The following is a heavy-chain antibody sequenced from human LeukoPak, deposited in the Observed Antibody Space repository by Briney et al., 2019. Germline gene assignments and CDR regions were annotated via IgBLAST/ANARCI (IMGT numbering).Heavy chain of an antibody. Sequence: GGSLRLSCAASGFTVSTNYMSWVRQAPGKGLEWVSLIYSGGGTYYADSVKGRFTISRDNSRNTLSLQMNSLRVDDTAVYYCARGFRSVSTWGYFDYWGPGALVTVSS. J-gene: IGHJ4*02. CDR1: GFTVSTNY. V-gene: IGHV3-66*01. CDR2: IYSGGGT. CDR3: ARGFRSVSTWGYFDY. D-gene: IGHD3-10*01.